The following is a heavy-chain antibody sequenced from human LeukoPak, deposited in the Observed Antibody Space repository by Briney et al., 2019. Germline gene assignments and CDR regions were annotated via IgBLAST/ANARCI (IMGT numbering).Heavy chain of an antibody. CDR2: IRGDGSVK. D-gene: IGHD6-13*01. CDR3: ARDQGVVIGIYYIAAAGTNDY. Sequence: GGSLRLSCEASGFMFSKYWMTWVRQAPGKGLEWVANIRGDGSVKYLLDSVKGRFSISRDNAKNSLSLEMNNLRAEDTAVYYCARDQGVVIGIYYIAAAGTNDYWGQGTLVTVSS. CDR1: GFMFSKYW. V-gene: IGHV3-7*01. J-gene: IGHJ4*02.